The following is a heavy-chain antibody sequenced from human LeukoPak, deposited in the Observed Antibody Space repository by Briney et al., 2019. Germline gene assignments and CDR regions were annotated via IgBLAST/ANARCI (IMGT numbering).Heavy chain of an antibody. V-gene: IGHV1-2*06. J-gene: IGHJ3*02. Sequence: ASVKVSCKASGYTFTGYYMHWVRQAPGQRLEWMGRINPNSGGTNYAQKFQGRVTMTRDTSISTAYMELSRLRSDGTAVYYCARFRGPYAFDIWGQGTMVTVSS. CDR1: GYTFTGYY. D-gene: IGHD3-16*01. CDR3: ARFRGPYAFDI. CDR2: INPNSGGT.